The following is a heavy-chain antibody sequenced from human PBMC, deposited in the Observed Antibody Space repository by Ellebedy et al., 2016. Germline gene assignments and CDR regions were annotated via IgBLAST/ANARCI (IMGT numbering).Heavy chain of an antibody. V-gene: IGHV3-23*01. CDR3: ANVGGSGTYYNGY. CDR2: VVGSGERT. D-gene: IGHD3-10*01. J-gene: IGHJ4*02. Sequence: GESLKISCEASGFTLSSHAMSWVRQAPGKGPEWVSAVVGSGERTFYADSVKGRFTISRDNSKNRLYLQMSSLKVEDTATYYCANVGGSGTYYNGYWGQGTLVTVSS. CDR1: GFTLSSHA.